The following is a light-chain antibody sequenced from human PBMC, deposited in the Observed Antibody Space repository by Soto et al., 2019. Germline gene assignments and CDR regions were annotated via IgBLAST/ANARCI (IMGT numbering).Light chain of an antibody. CDR2: DAS. J-gene: IGKJ2*01. V-gene: IGKV3-20*01. Sequence: EIVLTQSPGTLSLSPGERATLSCRTSQSISNYLAWYQQRPGQAPRLLIYDASRRATGIPDRFSGSGSGTDFTLTISRLEPEDFAVYYCQHYGSLPPYNFGRGTKVDIK. CDR3: QHYGSLPPYN. CDR1: QSISNY.